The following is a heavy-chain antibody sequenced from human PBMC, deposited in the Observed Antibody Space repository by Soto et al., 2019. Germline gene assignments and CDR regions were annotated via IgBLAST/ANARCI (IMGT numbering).Heavy chain of an antibody. CDR3: ARLSVVGKVDY. CDR2: IYYSGST. CDR1: GGSISSSSYY. Sequence: SETLSLTCTVSGGSISSSSYYWGWIRQPPGKGLEWIGSIYYSGSTYYNPSLKSRVTISVDTSKNQFSLKLSSVTAADTAVYYCARLSVVGKVDYWGQGTLVTVSS. V-gene: IGHV4-39*01. J-gene: IGHJ4*02. D-gene: IGHD2-2*01.